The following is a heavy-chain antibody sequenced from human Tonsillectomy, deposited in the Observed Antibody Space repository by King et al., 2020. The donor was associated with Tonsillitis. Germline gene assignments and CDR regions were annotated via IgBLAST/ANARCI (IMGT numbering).Heavy chain of an antibody. D-gene: IGHD3-3*01. CDR1: GFTFSSYS. Sequence: VQLVESGGGLVQPGGSLRLSCAASGFTFSSYSMNWVRQAPGKGLEWISYITSTTNSIYYADSVRGRFTISSDNAKNSLYLQMNSLRAEDTAVYFFARGEQYFDFWSGYNYFDAWGQGTLVTVSS. J-gene: IGHJ4*02. CDR2: ITSTTNSI. V-gene: IGHV3-48*01. CDR3: ARGEQYFDFWSGYNYFDA.